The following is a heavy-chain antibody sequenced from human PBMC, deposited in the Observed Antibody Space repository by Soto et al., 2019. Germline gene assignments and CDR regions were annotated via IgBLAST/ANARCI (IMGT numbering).Heavy chain of an antibody. J-gene: IGHJ3*01. CDR3: ARGDFGGFDL. D-gene: IGHD4-17*01. Sequence: EVQLVESEGGVVQRGGSLRLSCAASGFTFNYYWMHWVRQAPGQGLVWVAHIQNDGSRTTYADSVKGRFTIARDHAKNTMYLQMNSLRGEDTAVYYCARGDFGGFDLLGPGTTVTVSS. CDR1: GFTFNYYW. V-gene: IGHV3-74*01. CDR2: IQNDGSRT.